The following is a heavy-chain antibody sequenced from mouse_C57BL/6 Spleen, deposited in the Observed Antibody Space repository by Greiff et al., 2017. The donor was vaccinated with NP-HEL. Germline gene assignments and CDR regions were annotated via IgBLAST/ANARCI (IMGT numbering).Heavy chain of an antibody. CDR2: ISDGGSYT. CDR3: ARGNYDYDWFAY. J-gene: IGHJ3*01. D-gene: IGHD2-4*01. Sequence: EVQLVESGGGLVKPGGSLKLSCAASGFTFSSYAMSWVRQTPEKRLEWVATISDGGSYTYYPDNVKGRFTISRDKAKNNLYLQMSHLKSEDTAMYYCARGNYDYDWFAYWGQGTLVTVSA. V-gene: IGHV5-4*01. CDR1: GFTFSSYA.